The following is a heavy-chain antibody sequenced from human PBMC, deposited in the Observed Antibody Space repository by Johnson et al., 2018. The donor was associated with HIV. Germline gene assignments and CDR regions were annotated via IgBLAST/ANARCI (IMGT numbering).Heavy chain of an antibody. V-gene: IGHV3-30*04. CDR3: AGDRGGIAEQSGAFDI. CDR2: ISYDGSNK. Sequence: QVQLVESGGGVVQPGRSLRLSCAASGFTFSSYAMHWVRQAPGKGLEWVAVISYDGSNKYYADSVNGRFTISRDNSKNTLDLQMNSLRAEDTAVYYWAGDRGGIAEQSGAFDIWGQGTMVTVSS. CDR1: GFTFSSYA. J-gene: IGHJ3*02. D-gene: IGHD6-13*01.